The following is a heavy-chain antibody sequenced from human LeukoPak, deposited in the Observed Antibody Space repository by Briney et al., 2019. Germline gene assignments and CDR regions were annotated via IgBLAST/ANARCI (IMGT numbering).Heavy chain of an antibody. CDR1: GYTFTSYG. D-gene: IGHD3-10*01. J-gene: IGHJ4*02. CDR3: ARVKPLTMVRGVSKNTYYFDY. Sequence: ASVKVSCKASGYTFTSYGISWVRQAPGQGLEWMGWISAYNGNTNYAQKLQGRVTMTTDTSTSTAYMELRSPRSDDTAVYYCARVKPLTMVRGVSKNTYYFDYWGQGTLVTVSS. V-gene: IGHV1-18*01. CDR2: ISAYNGNT.